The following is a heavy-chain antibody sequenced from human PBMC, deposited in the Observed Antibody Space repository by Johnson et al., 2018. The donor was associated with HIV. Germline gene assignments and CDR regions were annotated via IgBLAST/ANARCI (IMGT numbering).Heavy chain of an antibody. D-gene: IGHD3-22*01. Sequence: QMLLVESGGGLVQPGRSLRLSCAASGFTFDDYALHWIRQAPGKGLEWVAFIRYDGSNKYFAASVKGRFTISRDNSKNTLYLQMNSLRTEDTAVYYCARVYYYDNKDGFDIWGQGTMVTVSS. J-gene: IGHJ3*02. V-gene: IGHV3-30*02. CDR3: ARVYYYDNKDGFDI. CDR2: IRYDGSNK. CDR1: GFTFDDYA.